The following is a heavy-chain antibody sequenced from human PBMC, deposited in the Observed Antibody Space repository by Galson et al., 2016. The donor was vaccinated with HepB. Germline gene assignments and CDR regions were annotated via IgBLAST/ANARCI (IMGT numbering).Heavy chain of an antibody. CDR1: GFTFSIYD. D-gene: IGHD2-21*02. Sequence: SLRLSCAASGFTFSIYDMHWVRQAPGNGLEWVAVISYDGTYKHYADSVKGRFTISRDNSKHTLSLQMSSLRTEDTAVYSCARDDDFDPFCYFDYWGQGTLVTVSS. CDR3: ARDDDFDPFCYFDY. V-gene: IGHV3-30-3*01. J-gene: IGHJ4*02. CDR2: ISYDGTYK.